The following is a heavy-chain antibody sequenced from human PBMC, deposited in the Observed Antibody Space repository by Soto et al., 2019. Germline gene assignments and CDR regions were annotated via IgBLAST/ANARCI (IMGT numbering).Heavy chain of an antibody. V-gene: IGHV3-74*01. D-gene: IGHD2-15*01. J-gene: IGHJ4*02. CDR3: TSDTFGARDS. Sequence: GGSLRLSCAASGFAFSSEWMHWVRQAPGKGLVWVSRIDPYDTGITYADSVKGRFTISRDNAKNTLYLQMNSLRAEDTAVYYCTSDTFGARDSWGQGTLVTVPQ. CDR2: IDPYDTGI. CDR1: GFAFSSEW.